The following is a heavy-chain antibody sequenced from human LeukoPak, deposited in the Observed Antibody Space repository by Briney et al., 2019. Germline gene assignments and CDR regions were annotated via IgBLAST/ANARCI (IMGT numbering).Heavy chain of an antibody. J-gene: IGHJ4*02. CDR1: GFTFSSYW. CDR3: ARCWGKEHNEFDY. D-gene: IGHD3-16*01. Sequence: GGSLRLSCAASGFTFSSYWMHWVRQAPGKGLVWVSRIYSDGSSTNYADSVKGRFTISRDNAKNTLYLQMNSLRAEDTAVYYCARCWGKEHNEFDYWGQGTLVTVSS. V-gene: IGHV3-74*01. CDR2: IYSDGSST.